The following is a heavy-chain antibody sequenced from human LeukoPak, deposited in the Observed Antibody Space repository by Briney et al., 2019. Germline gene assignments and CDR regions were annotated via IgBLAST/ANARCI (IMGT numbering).Heavy chain of an antibody. CDR3: ARDWHHSSGCLDY. CDR2: ICSSSSYI. J-gene: IGHJ4*02. V-gene: IGHV3-21*01. Sequence: GGSLRLSCAASGFTFSSYSMNWVRQPPGKGLEWVSSICSSSSYIYYAAPVKGRFTFSRDNAKNSLYLQMDSLRAEDTAVYYCARDWHHSSGCLDYWGQGTLVTVSS. D-gene: IGHD6-19*01. CDR1: GFTFSSYS.